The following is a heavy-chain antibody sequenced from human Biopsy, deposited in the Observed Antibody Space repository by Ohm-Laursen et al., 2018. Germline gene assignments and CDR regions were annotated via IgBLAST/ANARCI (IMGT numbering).Heavy chain of an antibody. D-gene: IGHD2-15*01. J-gene: IGHJ4*02. Sequence: SLRLSCAASGFTFSTYSLNWVRQAPGKGLEWVSSISSRCVYIYHVDSVKGRFTISRDNDKNSMYLRMNSLRAEDTAVYFFARARDDFVVVPAAFFDFWGQGTLVTVSS. CDR1: GFTFSTYS. V-gene: IGHV3-21*04. CDR3: ARARDDFVVVPAAFFDF. CDR2: ISSRCVYI.